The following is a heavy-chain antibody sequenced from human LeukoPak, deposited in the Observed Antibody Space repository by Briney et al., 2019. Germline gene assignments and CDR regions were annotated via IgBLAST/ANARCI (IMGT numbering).Heavy chain of an antibody. V-gene: IGHV1-69*06. CDR2: IIPILGTA. CDR1: VDTFSSYA. D-gene: IGHD2-15*01. CDR3: ARYDCSGGRCYVSYFHY. Sequence: SVKVSCKASVDTFSSYAISWVRQAPGQGLEWMGGIIPILGTANLAQKLQGRVTVTADTSTSTAYMELSSLRSEDTAVYYCARYDCSGGRCYVSYFHYWGQGTLVTVSS. J-gene: IGHJ4*02.